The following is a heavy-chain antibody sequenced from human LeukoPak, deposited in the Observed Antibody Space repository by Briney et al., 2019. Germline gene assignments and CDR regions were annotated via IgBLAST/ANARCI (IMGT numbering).Heavy chain of an antibody. J-gene: IGHJ3*02. D-gene: IGHD3-22*01. CDR2: ITSSSSYI. CDR3: AKDIAPYYYDNAFDI. Sequence: PGGSLRLSCAASGFSFSSYHMNWVRQAPGKGLEWVSSITSSSSYIYYADSVKGRFTISRDNAKNSLYLQMNSLRDEDTALYYCAKDIAPYYYDNAFDIWGQGAMVTVSS. V-gene: IGHV3-21*04. CDR1: GFSFSSYH.